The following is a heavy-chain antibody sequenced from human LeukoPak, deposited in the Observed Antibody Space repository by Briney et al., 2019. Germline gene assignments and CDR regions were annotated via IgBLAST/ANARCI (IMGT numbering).Heavy chain of an antibody. J-gene: IGHJ4*02. V-gene: IGHV4-34*01. CDR2: INHSGST. Sequence: GSLRLSCAASGFTFSSYWMSWVRQPPGKGLEWIGEINHSGSTNYNPSLKSRVTISVDTSKNQFSLKLSSVTAADTAVYYCARVSSGWYFFDYWGQGTLVTVSS. CDR3: ARVSSGWYFFDY. CDR1: GFTFSSYW. D-gene: IGHD6-19*01.